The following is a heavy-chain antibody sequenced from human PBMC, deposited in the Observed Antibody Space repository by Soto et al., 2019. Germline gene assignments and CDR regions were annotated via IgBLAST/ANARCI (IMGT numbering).Heavy chain of an antibody. D-gene: IGHD3-22*01. J-gene: IGHJ6*02. CDR3: VRADCTVPYYYSWPINFGLDV. CDR1: GFTFNTYG. V-gene: IGHV3-33*01. CDR2: IWYDGSNK. Sequence: GGSLRLSCTVSGFTFNTYGMHRVRQAPGRGPEWVAIIWYDGSNKYHADSVKGRFTISRDNSKNTLYLQVNSLRAEDTAVYYCVRADCTVPYYYSWPINFGLDVWGQGTTVTVSS.